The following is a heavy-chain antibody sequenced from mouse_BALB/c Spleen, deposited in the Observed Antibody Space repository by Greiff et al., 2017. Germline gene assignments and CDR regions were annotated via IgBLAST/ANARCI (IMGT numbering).Heavy chain of an antibody. D-gene: IGHD2-10*02. J-gene: IGHJ1*01. CDR3: ARGKYGNWRLWCFDD. CDR2: ISCYNGAT. Sequence: LVKTGASVKISCKASGYSFTGYYMHWVKQSHGKSLEWIGYISCYNGATSYNQKFKGKATFTVDTSSSTAYMQFNSLTSEDSAVYYCARGKYGNWRLWCFDDWGAGTTVTVSS. CDR1: GYSFTGYY. V-gene: IGHV1S34*01.